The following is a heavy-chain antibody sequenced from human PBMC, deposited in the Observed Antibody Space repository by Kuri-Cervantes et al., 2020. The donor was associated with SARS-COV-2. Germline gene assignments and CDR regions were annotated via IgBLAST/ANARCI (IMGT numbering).Heavy chain of an antibody. CDR2: IYYSGST. J-gene: IGHJ5*02. V-gene: IGHV4-30-4*08. D-gene: IGHD2-8*02. CDR3: ARGLMGYCTGGVCPTRIDP. Sequence: SETLSLTCAVYGGSFSGYYWSWIRQPPGKGLEWIGYIYYSGSTYYNPSLKSRVTISVDTSKNQFSLKLNSVTAADTAVYYCARGLMGYCTGGVCPTRIDPWGQGTLVTVSS. CDR1: GGSFSGYY.